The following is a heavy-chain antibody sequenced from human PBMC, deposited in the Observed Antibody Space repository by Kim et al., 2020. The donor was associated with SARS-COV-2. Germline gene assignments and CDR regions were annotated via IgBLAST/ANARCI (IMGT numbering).Heavy chain of an antibody. V-gene: IGHV3-33*01. J-gene: IGHJ6*02. D-gene: IGHD2-15*01. CDR3: ARDLDTHYCSGGSCYHYYYYYGMDV. Sequence: GGSLRLSCAASGFTFSSYGMHWVRQAPGKGLEWVAVIWYDGSNKYYADSAKGRFTISRDNSKNTLYLQMNSLRAEDTAVYYCARDLDTHYCSGGSCYHYYYYYGMDVWGQGTTVTVSS. CDR1: GFTFSSYG. CDR2: IWYDGSNK.